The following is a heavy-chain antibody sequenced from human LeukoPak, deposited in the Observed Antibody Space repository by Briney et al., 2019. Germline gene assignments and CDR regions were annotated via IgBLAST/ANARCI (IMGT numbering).Heavy chain of an antibody. J-gene: IGHJ4*02. CDR3: ARTNYYDSSGYYDLFDY. V-gene: IGHV1-69*05. CDR1: GGTFSSYA. Sequence: SVKVSCKASGGTFSSYAISWVRQAPGQGLEWMGGIIPIFGTANYAQKFQGRVTITTDESTSTAYMELSSLRSEDTAVYYCARTNYYDSSGYYDLFDYWGQGTLVTVSS. D-gene: IGHD3-22*01. CDR2: IIPIFGTA.